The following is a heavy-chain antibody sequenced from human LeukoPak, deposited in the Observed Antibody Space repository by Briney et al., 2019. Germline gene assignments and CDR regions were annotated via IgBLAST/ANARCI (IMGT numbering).Heavy chain of an antibody. Sequence: GGSLRLSCAVSGFTFTNYNMNWIRQAPGEGLEWVSYISKSGTTIYYADSVKGRFTISRDNAKNSLYLQMNSLRAEDTAVYYCAREKSTAPTAQFDYLGQGTLVRVSS. CDR1: GFTFTNYN. CDR2: ISKSGTTI. J-gene: IGHJ4*02. CDR3: AREKSTAPTAQFDY. V-gene: IGHV3-11*01. D-gene: IGHD6-6*01.